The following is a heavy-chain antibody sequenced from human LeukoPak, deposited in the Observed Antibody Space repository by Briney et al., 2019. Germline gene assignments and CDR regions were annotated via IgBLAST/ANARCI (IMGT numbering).Heavy chain of an antibody. CDR1: GYSISNNNW. Sequence: SGTLSLTCGVSGYSISNNNWWQWVRQPPGKGLEWIGEIYHSGNTNYNPSLKSRVTISVDKSKNQFSLRLSSVTAADTAVYFCARVGGFDDRGYYYYFYYMDVWGRGTTVTVSS. D-gene: IGHD3-22*01. V-gene: IGHV4-4*02. CDR2: IYHSGNT. J-gene: IGHJ6*03. CDR3: ARVGGFDDRGYYYYFYYMDV.